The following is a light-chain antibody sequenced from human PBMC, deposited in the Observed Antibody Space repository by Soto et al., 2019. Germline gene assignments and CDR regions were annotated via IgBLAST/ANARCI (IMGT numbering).Light chain of an antibody. Sequence: VLTQCPGTLSLSPGERATLSCRASQSVSIRLAWYQHKSGQAPRLLISGASSRATGIPDRFSGSGSGTDFTLTISRLEPEDFALYYCQHYYGTSPITFGQGTRLEIK. J-gene: IGKJ5*01. CDR1: QSVSIR. CDR3: QHYYGTSPIT. V-gene: IGKV3-20*01. CDR2: GAS.